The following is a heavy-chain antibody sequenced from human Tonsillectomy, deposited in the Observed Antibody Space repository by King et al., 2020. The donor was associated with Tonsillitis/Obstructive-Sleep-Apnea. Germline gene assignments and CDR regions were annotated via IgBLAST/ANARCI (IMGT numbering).Heavy chain of an antibody. J-gene: IGHJ6*03. Sequence: VQLVESGGGVVQPGRSLRISCAASGFTFSEYGMYWVRQAPGKGLDWVAAISRDGSSKFYSDSVRGRFAISRDNSKSTLYLQLNSVTAGDTALYYCARERRMKYYMDVWGKGTTVTVSS. CDR1: GFTFSEYG. V-gene: IGHV3-30*03. CDR2: ISRDGSSK. D-gene: IGHD2/OR15-2a*01. CDR3: ARERRMKYYMDV.